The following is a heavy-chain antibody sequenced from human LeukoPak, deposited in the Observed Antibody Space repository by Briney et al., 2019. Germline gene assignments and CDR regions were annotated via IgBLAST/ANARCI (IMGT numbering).Heavy chain of an antibody. V-gene: IGHV3-74*01. CDR1: GFTFSSYW. CDR3: ARVFRYYYYYYYMDV. J-gene: IGHJ6*03. Sequence: PRGSVRLSCAASGFTFSSYWMHWVRQAPGKGLVWVSRINGDGSSTSYADSVKGRVTISRDNAKNTVYLQMYSLRAEDTAVYYCARVFRYYYYYYYMDVWGKGTTVTVS. CDR2: INGDGSST.